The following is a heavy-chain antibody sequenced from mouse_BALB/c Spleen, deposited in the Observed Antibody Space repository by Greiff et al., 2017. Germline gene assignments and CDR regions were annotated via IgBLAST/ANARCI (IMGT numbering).Heavy chain of an antibody. Sequence: EVQLVESGGGLVQPGGSLKLSCAASGFTFSSYGMSWVRQTPDKRLELVATINSNGGSTYYPDSVKGRFTISRDNAKNTLYLQMSSLKSEDTAMYYCARAIYYEAWFAYWGQGTLVTVSA. J-gene: IGHJ3*01. CDR2: INSNGGST. V-gene: IGHV5-6-3*01. D-gene: IGHD2-4*01. CDR3: ARAIYYEAWFAY. CDR1: GFTFSSYG.